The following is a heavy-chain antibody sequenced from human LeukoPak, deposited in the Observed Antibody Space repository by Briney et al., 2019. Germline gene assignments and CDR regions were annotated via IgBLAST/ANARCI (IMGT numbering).Heavy chain of an antibody. V-gene: IGHV3-21*01. CDR2: ISSSSSYI. CDR3: ARSLGYSSTDFDY. Sequence: GGSLRLSCAASGFTFSSYSMNWVRQAPGKGLEWVSSISSSSSYIYYADSVKGRFTISRDNAKNSLYLQMNSLRAEDTAVYYCARSLGYSSTDFDYWGQGTLVTVSS. D-gene: IGHD6-13*01. CDR1: GFTFSSYS. J-gene: IGHJ4*02.